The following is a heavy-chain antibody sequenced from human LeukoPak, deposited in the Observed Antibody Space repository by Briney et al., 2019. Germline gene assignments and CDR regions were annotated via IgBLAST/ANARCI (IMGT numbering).Heavy chain of an antibody. CDR1: GGSIGTYY. J-gene: IGHJ6*03. CDR2: IYVTGT. Sequence: PSETLSLTCTVSGGSIGTYYWSWIRQSPGKGLEWIGYIYVTGTRYNPYLQSRVTVSVDRSRNQFFLKMSSVTAADTAVYYCARHIGGGIEDMDVWGKGTKVIVSS. CDR3: ARHIGGGIEDMDV. D-gene: IGHD3-16*02. V-gene: IGHV4-59*08.